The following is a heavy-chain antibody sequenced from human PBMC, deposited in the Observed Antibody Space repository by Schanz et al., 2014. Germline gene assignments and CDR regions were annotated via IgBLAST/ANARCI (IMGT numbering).Heavy chain of an antibody. J-gene: IGHJ6*02. Sequence: QVHLVQSGSEVKKPGASVKVSCKASRYPFTAYSMHWVRQAPGQGLEWMGRINPNSGDTNYAQKFQGRVTMTRDTSTSTAYMELSRLRSDDTAVYYCASDTMGGNFVLDVWGQGTTVTVSS. CDR3: ASDTMGGNFVLDV. D-gene: IGHD3-10*01. V-gene: IGHV1-2*06. CDR2: INPNSGDT. CDR1: RYPFTAYS.